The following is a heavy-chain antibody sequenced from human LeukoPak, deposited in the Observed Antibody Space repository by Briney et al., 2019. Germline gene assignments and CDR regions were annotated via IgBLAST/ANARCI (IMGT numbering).Heavy chain of an antibody. D-gene: IGHD6-13*01. V-gene: IGHV1-2*02. Sequence: ASVKVSCKASGYTFTGYYMHWVRQAPGQGLEWMGWINPNSGGTSYAQKFQGRVTMTRDTSISTAYMELSRLRSDDTAVYYCARSYHSSSWYLDAFDIWGQGTMVTVSS. CDR3: ARSYHSSSWYLDAFDI. CDR1: GYTFTGYY. CDR2: INPNSGGT. J-gene: IGHJ3*02.